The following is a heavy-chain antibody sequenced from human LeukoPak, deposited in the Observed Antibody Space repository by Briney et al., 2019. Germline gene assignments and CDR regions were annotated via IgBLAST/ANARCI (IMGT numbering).Heavy chain of an antibody. V-gene: IGHV4-34*01. CDR1: GGSFSGYY. J-gene: IGHJ4*02. CDR3: ASNGLVPAAKGTDY. Sequence: PSETLSLTCAVYGGSFSGYYWSWIRQPPGKGLEWIGEINHSGSTNYNPSLKSRVTISVDTSKNQFSLKLSSVTAADTAVYYCASNGLVPAAKGTDYWGQGTLVTVSS. D-gene: IGHD2-2*01. CDR2: INHSGST.